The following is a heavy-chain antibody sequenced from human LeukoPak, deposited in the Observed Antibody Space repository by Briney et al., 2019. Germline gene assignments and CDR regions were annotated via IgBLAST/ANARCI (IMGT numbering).Heavy chain of an antibody. CDR2: ISSSSNYI. D-gene: IGHD5-18*01. V-gene: IGHV3-21*01. CDR3: ARDPRVHSYGTGLDY. J-gene: IGHJ4*02. CDR1: GFTFSSYS. Sequence: GGSLRLSCAASGFTFSSYSMNWVRQAPGKGLEWVSSISSSSNYIYYADSVKGRFTISRDNAKNSLYLQMNSLRAEDTAVYYCARDPRVHSYGTGLDYWGQGTLVTVSS.